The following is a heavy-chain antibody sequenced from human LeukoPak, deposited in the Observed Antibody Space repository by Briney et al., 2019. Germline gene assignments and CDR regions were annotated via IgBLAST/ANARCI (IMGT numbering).Heavy chain of an antibody. CDR3: AKRPISTATHEYYYYGMDV. J-gene: IGHJ6*02. D-gene: IGHD2-21*02. V-gene: IGHV3-23*01. CDR1: GFTFSSYA. Sequence: GGSLRLSCAASGFTFSSYAMSWVRQAPGKGLEWVSAISGSGGSTYYADSVKGRFTISRDNSKNTLYLQMNSLRAEDTAVYYCAKRPISTATHEYYYYGMDVWGQGTTVTVSS. CDR2: ISGSGGST.